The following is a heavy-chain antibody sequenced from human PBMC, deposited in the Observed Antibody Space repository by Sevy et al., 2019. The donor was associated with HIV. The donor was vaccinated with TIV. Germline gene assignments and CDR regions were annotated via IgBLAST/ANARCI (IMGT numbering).Heavy chain of an antibody. J-gene: IGHJ4*02. CDR3: ATLAGIAAAGRVFDY. CDR1: GFTFSDHY. V-gene: IGHV3-72*01. Sequence: GGSLRLSCAASGFTFSDHYMEWVRQAPGKGLEWVGRTRNKADSYTTEYAASVKGRFTISIDDSKNSLYLQMNSLKAEDTAVYYCATLAGIAAAGRVFDYWGQGSLVTVSS. D-gene: IGHD6-13*01. CDR2: TRNKADSYTT.